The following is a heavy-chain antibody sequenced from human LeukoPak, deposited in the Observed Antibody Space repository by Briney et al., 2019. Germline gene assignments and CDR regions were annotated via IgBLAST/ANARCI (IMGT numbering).Heavy chain of an antibody. CDR2: IIPIFGTA. J-gene: IGHJ6*03. D-gene: IGHD2-15*01. V-gene: IGHV1-69*05. CDR1: GGTFSSYA. CDR3: ASAMEGYPHYMDV. Sequence: SVKVSCKASGGTFSSYAISWVRQAPGQGLEWMGRIIPIFGTANYAQKFQGRVTITTDESTSTAYMELSSLRSEYTAVYYCASAMEGYPHYMDVWGKGTTVTVSS.